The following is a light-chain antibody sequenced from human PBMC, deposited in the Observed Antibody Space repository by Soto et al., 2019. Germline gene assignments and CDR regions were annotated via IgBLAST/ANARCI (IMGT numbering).Light chain of an antibody. CDR1: QSISSW. V-gene: IGKV1-5*03. J-gene: IGKJ4*01. CDR3: QSGVT. Sequence: DIQMTQSPSTLSASVGDRVTITCRASQSISSWLAWYQQKPGKAPKLLIYRASSLQSGVPSRFSGSGSGTEFTLTISSLQPDDFATYYCQSGVTFGGGTKVEIK. CDR2: RAS.